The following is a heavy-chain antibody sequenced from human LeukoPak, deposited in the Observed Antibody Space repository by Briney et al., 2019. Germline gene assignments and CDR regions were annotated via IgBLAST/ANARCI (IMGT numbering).Heavy chain of an antibody. D-gene: IGHD2-2*01. CDR2: ISASSNFI. Sequence: GGSLRLSCAASGFTFSTHSMYWVRQAPGKGLEWVSSISASSNFIHYAESVRGRFTISRDNAKNSLYLQMNSLGAQDTAVYYCARPATGYCGSAGCHCDSWGQGTLVTVSS. CDR1: GFTFSTHS. CDR3: ARPATGYCGSAGCHCDS. V-gene: IGHV3-21*01. J-gene: IGHJ4*02.